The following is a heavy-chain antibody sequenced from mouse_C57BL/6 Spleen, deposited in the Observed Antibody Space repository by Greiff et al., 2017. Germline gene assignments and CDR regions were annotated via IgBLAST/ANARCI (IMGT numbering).Heavy chain of an antibody. D-gene: IGHD1-1*01. Sequence: QVQLQQSGPGLVAPSQSLSITCTVSGFSLTSYAISWVRQPPGKGLEWLGVIWTGGGTNYNSARKSRLSISKDNSKSQVFLKMNSLQTDDTARYYCARDYGSSYDAMDYWGQGTSVTVPS. CDR1: GFSLTSYA. CDR3: ARDYGSSYDAMDY. CDR2: IWTGGGT. J-gene: IGHJ4*01. V-gene: IGHV2-9-1*01.